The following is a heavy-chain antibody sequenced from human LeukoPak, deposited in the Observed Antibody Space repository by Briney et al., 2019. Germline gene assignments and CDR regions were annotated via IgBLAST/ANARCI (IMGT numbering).Heavy chain of an antibody. J-gene: IGHJ4*02. V-gene: IGHV4-39*01. CDR2: IYYSGCT. CDR3: ARRRYYDSSLDY. D-gene: IGHD3-22*01. Sequence: SQTLSLTCTVSGGSISSSSYYWGWIRQPPGKGLEWIGSIYYSGCTYYNPSLKSRVTISVDTSKNQFSLKLSSVTAADTAVYYCARRRYYDSSLDYWGQGTLVTVSS. CDR1: GGSISSSSYY.